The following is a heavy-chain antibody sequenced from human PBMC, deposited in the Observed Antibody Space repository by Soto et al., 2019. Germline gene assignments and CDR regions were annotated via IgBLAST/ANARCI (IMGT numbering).Heavy chain of an antibody. Sequence: EVQLLESGGGLVQPGGSLRLSCAASGFTFSSYAMSWVRQAPGKGLEWVSAISGSGGSTYYADSVKGRFTISRDNSQNTLYLQMNSLRAEDTDVYYCAKPLNYVGRDYARYYYYYMDVWGKGTKVTVSS. V-gene: IGHV3-23*01. CDR3: AKPLNYVGRDYARYYYYYMDV. D-gene: IGHD4-17*01. CDR1: GFTFSSYA. J-gene: IGHJ6*03. CDR2: ISGSGGST.